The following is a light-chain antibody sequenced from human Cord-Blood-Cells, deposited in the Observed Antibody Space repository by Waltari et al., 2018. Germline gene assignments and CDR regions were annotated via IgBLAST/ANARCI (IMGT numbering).Light chain of an antibody. CDR2: DVS. CDR1: SSDVGRYNY. Sequence: QSALTQPASVSGSPGQSITISCTGTSSDVGRYNYVSWYQQHQGKAPKLMIYDVSKRPSGVSHRFSGSKSGNTASLTISGLQAEDEADYYCSSYTSSSTYVFGTGTKVTVL. CDR3: SSYTSSSTYV. J-gene: IGLJ1*01. V-gene: IGLV2-14*01.